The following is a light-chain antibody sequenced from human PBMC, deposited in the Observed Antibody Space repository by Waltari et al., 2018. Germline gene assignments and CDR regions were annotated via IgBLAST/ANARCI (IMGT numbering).Light chain of an antibody. Sequence: EIVLNQSPGTLSLAPGERATPSCRASQSVCRYLAWYQQKPGQAPRLLIYGASTRATGIPDRFSGSGSGTDFSLIISRLEPEDFAVYFCQKYEALPATFGQGTKVEIK. CDR2: GAS. CDR3: QKYEALPAT. CDR1: QSVCRY. J-gene: IGKJ1*01. V-gene: IGKV3-20*01.